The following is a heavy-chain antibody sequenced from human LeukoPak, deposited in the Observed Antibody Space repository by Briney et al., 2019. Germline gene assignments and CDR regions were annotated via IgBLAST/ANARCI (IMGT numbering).Heavy chain of an antibody. CDR1: GFTFSSYA. V-gene: IGHV3-23*01. CDR2: ISGSGGST. D-gene: IGHD3-16*02. J-gene: IGHJ5*02. CDR3: AKDGVWGSYRHNWFDP. Sequence: GGSLRLSCAASGFTFSSYAMSWVRQAPGKGLEWVSAISGSGGSTYYADSVNGRFTISRDNSKNTLYLQMNSLRAEDTAVYYCAKDGVWGSYRHNWFDPWGQGTLVTVSS.